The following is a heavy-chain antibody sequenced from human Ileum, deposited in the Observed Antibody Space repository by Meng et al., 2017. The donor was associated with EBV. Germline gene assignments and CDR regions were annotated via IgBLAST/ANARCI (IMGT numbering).Heavy chain of an antibody. D-gene: IGHD2-2*02. J-gene: IGHJ5*02. CDR3: ARVNGDCFSTICYKGWFDP. V-gene: IGHV4-30-4*01. CDR2: IYYSGRT. Sequence: QVPRPESGPGLVKPSQTLSLTCTVSGGSVSSGNNYWIWIRQPPGKGLEWIGYIYYSGRTYYNPSPESRVTMSVDTSKNQFSLNLNSVTAADTAVYYCARVNGDCFSTICYKGWFDPWGQGTLVTVSS. CDR1: GGSVSSGNNY.